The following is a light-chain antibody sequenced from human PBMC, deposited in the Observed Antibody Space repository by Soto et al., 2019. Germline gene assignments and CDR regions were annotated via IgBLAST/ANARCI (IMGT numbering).Light chain of an antibody. CDR3: AAWDDSLSGHYV. CDR1: SSSIGSNY. J-gene: IGLJ1*01. CDR2: RTD. Sequence: QSVLTQPPSASGTPGQRVTISCSGSSSSIGSNYVYWYQHPPGTAPKLLIYRTDQRPSGVPDRFSGSKSGTSASLAISGLRSEDEADYYCAAWDDSLSGHYVFGTGTKVTV. V-gene: IGLV1-47*01.